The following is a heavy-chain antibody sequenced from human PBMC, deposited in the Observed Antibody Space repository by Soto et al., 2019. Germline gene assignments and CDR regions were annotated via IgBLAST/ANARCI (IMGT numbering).Heavy chain of an antibody. CDR2: VSHDGRNT. J-gene: IGHJ4*02. CDR1: GFTFSSYG. CDR3: AKGGRQWLVTSDFNY. V-gene: IGHV3-30*18. Sequence: GGSLRLSCACSGFTFSSYGMHLVRQAPGKGLEWVAVVSHDGRNTHYADSVKGRFTISRDSSKNTVSLEMTSLRAEDTAVYYCAKGGRQWLVTSDFNYWGQGTLVTVSS. D-gene: IGHD6-19*01.